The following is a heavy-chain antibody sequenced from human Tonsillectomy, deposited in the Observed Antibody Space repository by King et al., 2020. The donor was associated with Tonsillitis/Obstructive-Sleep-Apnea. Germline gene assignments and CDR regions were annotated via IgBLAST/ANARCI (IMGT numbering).Heavy chain of an antibody. V-gene: IGHV4-31*03. CDR3: ARWYDRSENNWFDP. Sequence: HVPLQESGPGLVKPSQTLSLTCTVSGGSISSGGYYWSWIRQHPGKGLEWIGYIYYSGSTYYNPSLKSRVTISVDTSKNQFSLKLSSVTAADTAVYYCARWYDRSENNWFDPWGQGTLVTVSS. D-gene: IGHD1-1*01. CDR2: IYYSGST. J-gene: IGHJ5*02. CDR1: GGSISSGGYY.